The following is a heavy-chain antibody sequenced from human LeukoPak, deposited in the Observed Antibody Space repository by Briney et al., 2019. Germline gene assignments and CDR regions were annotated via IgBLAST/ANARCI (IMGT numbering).Heavy chain of an antibody. V-gene: IGHV1-8*02. Sequence: ASVKVSCKASGYTFTGYYMHWVRQAPGQGLEWMGWMNPNSGNTGYAQKFQGRVTMTRNTSISTAYMELSSLRSEDTAVYYCAREPYYDILTGSYDAFDIWGQGTMVTVSS. CDR1: GYTFTGYY. CDR2: MNPNSGNT. CDR3: AREPYYDILTGSYDAFDI. D-gene: IGHD3-9*01. J-gene: IGHJ3*02.